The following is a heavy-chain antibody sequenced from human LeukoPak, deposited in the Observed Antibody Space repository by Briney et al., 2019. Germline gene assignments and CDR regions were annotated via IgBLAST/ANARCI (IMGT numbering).Heavy chain of an antibody. Sequence: GASVKVSCKASGGTFSSYAISWVRQAPGQGLEWMGGIIPIFGTANYAQKFQGRVTITADESTSTAYMELSSLRSEDTAVYYCARDPGYSSGWYGDWFDPWGQGTLVTVSS. CDR3: ARDPGYSSGWYGDWFDP. CDR2: IIPIFGTA. J-gene: IGHJ5*02. D-gene: IGHD6-19*01. V-gene: IGHV1-69*13. CDR1: GGTFSSYA.